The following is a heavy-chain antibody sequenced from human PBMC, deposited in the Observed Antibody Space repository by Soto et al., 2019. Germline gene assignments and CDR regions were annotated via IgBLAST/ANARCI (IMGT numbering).Heavy chain of an antibody. J-gene: IGHJ6*03. CDR2: IYPGDSDT. D-gene: IGHD3-10*01. CDR3: ARAGNSLWFGEYYYYMDV. Sequence: PGESLKISCKGSGYSFTSYWIGWVRQMPGKGLEWMGIIYPGDSDTRYSPSFQGQVTISADKSISTAYLQWSSLKASDTAMYYCARAGNSLWFGEYYYYMDVWGKGTTVTVSS. V-gene: IGHV5-51*01. CDR1: GYSFTSYW.